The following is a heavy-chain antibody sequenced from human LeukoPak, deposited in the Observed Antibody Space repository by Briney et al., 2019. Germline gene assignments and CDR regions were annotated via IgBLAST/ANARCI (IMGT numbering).Heavy chain of an antibody. D-gene: IGHD5-12*01. Sequence: PGGSLRLSCAASGFTFSDYYMSWIRLAPGKGLEWVSYISSSGSTIYYADSVKGRFTISRDNAKNSLYLQMNSLRAEDTAVYYCARDQGYSGYDWRFDPWGQGTLVTVSS. J-gene: IGHJ5*02. CDR2: ISSSGSTI. CDR3: ARDQGYSGYDWRFDP. V-gene: IGHV3-11*01. CDR1: GFTFSDYY.